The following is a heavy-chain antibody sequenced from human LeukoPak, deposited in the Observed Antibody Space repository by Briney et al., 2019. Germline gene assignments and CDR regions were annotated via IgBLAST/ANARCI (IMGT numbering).Heavy chain of an antibody. V-gene: IGHV3-74*01. D-gene: IGHD3-10*01. CDR1: GFTFSSYW. CDR3: AKTPMVRGVTQGDYYYYGMDV. CDR2: INSDGSST. Sequence: GGSLRLSCAASGFTFSSYWMHWVRQAPGKGLVWVSRINSDGSSTSYADSVKGRFTISRDNAKNTLYLQMNSLRAEDTAVYYCAKTPMVRGVTQGDYYYYGMDVWGQGTTVTVSS. J-gene: IGHJ6*02.